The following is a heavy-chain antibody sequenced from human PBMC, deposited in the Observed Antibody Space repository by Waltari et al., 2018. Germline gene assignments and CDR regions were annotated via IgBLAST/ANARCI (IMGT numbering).Heavy chain of an antibody. CDR3: ARRDYGDYEYLDY. V-gene: IGHV3-21*01. CDR1: GFTFSSYS. D-gene: IGHD4-17*01. Sequence: EVQLVESGGGLVKPGGSLRLSCAASGFTFSSYSMNWVRQAPGKGLEWVSSISSSSSYIYYADSVKGRFTISRDNAKNSLYLQMNSLRAEDTAVYYCARRDYGDYEYLDYWGQGTLVTVSS. J-gene: IGHJ4*02. CDR2: ISSSSSYI.